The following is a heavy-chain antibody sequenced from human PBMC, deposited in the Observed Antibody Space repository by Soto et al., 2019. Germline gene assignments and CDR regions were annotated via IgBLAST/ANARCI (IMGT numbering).Heavy chain of an antibody. CDR3: ARDRGWPLGEKVPFAFDI. Sequence: PGGSLRLSCAASGFTFSSYWMSRVRQAPGKGLEWVANIKQDGSEKYYVDSVKGRFTISRDNAKNSLYLQMNSLRAEDTAVYYCARDRGWPLGEKVPFAFDIWGQGTMVTVSS. CDR2: IKQDGSEK. CDR1: GFTFSSYW. D-gene: IGHD3-22*01. J-gene: IGHJ3*02. V-gene: IGHV3-7*01.